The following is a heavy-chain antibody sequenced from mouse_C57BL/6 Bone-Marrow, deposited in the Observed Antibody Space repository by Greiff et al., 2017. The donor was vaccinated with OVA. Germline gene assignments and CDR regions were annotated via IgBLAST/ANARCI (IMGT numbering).Heavy chain of an antibody. CDR1: GYTFTDYE. CDR3: TTPYGNFAWFAD. CDR2: IDPETGGT. Sequence: QVQLKQSGAELVRPGASVTLSCKASGYTFTDYEMHWVKQTPVHGLEWIGAIDPETGGTAYNQKFKGKAILTADKSSSTAYMELRSLTSEDSAVYYCTTPYGNFAWFADWGQGILVTVSA. D-gene: IGHD2-1*01. J-gene: IGHJ3*01. V-gene: IGHV1-15*01.